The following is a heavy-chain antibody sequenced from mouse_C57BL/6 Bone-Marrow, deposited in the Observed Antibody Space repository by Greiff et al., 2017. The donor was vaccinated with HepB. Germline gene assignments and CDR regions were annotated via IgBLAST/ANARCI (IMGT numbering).Heavy chain of an antibody. D-gene: IGHD2-2*01. CDR2: INSDGGST. CDR1: EYEFPSHD. V-gene: IGHV5-2*01. Sequence: EVKLMESGGGLVQPGESLKLSCESNEYEFPSHDMSWVRKTPEKRLELVAAINSDGGSTYYPDTMERRVIISRDNTKKTLYLQMSSLRSEATALYYCARGMFTRGVDYWGQGTTLTVSS. CDR3: ARGMFTRGVDY. J-gene: IGHJ2*01.